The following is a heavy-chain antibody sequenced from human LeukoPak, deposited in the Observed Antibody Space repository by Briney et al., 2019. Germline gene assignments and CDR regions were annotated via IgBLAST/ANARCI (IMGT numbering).Heavy chain of an antibody. CDR1: GGSISSSSYY. Sequence: SETLSLTCTVSGGSISSSSYYWGWIRQPPGKGLEWIGSIYYSGSTYYNPSLKSRVTISVDTSKDQFSLKLSSVTAADTAVYYCARRSSPWSGSPIGYWGQGTLVTVSS. CDR3: ARRSSPWSGSPIGY. J-gene: IGHJ4*02. D-gene: IGHD3-3*01. CDR2: IYYSGST. V-gene: IGHV4-39*01.